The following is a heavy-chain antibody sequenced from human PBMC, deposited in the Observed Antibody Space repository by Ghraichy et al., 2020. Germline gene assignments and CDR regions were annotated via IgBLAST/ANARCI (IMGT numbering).Heavy chain of an antibody. CDR1: GGSINSYF. CDR2: IYYSGST. CDR3: ARSAGDTYFFSRAFEI. V-gene: IGHV4-59*08. J-gene: IGHJ3*02. D-gene: IGHD6-25*01. Sequence: SETLSLTCTVSGGSINSYFWGWIRQPPGKAPEWVGNIYYSGSTNYNPSLESRVTISIDTSKNQFSLKLNSVTAADTAIYYCARSAGDTYFFSRAFEIWGRGTLVTVSS.